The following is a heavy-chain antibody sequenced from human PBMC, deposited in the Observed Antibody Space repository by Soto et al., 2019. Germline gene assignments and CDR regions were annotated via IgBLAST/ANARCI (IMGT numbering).Heavy chain of an antibody. D-gene: IGHD3-10*01. J-gene: IGHJ6*03. CDR1: GFTFSNAW. Sequence: PGGSLRLSCAASGFTFSNAWMSWVRQAPGKGLEWVGRIKSKTDGGTTDYAAPVKGRFTISRDDSKNTLYLQMNSLKTEDTAVYYCTTDLGRYYGSGSYYNRYYYYYYMDFWGKGTTVTVSS. V-gene: IGHV3-15*01. CDR2: IKSKTDGGTT. CDR3: TTDLGRYYGSGSYYNRYYYYYYMDF.